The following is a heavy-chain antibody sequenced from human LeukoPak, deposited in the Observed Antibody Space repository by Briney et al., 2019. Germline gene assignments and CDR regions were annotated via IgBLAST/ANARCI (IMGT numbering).Heavy chain of an antibody. J-gene: IGHJ4*02. D-gene: IGHD6-6*01. CDR3: ARTAARRFDY. CDR1: GYTFPSYF. CDR2: IKPTGGTT. V-gene: IGHV1-46*01. Sequence: ASVKVSCKASGYTFPSYFMHWVRQAPGQGLEWMGIIKPTGGTTTYAQKFQGRVPMTRDTSTSTVYIELNSLRSDDTAVYYCARTAARRFDYWGQGTLVTVSS.